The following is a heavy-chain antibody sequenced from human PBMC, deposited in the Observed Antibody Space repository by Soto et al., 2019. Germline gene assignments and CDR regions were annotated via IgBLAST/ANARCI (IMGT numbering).Heavy chain of an antibody. J-gene: IGHJ1*01. CDR1: GYTFTSYD. D-gene: IGHD1-26*01. CDR2: MNPNSGNT. Sequence: ASVKVSCKASGYTFTSYDINWVRQATGQGLEWMGWMNPNSGNTGYAQKFQGRVTMTRNTSISTAYMELSSLRSEDTAVYYCASLIVGATTGYFQHWGQGTLVTVSS. CDR3: ASLIVGATTGYFQH. V-gene: IGHV1-8*01.